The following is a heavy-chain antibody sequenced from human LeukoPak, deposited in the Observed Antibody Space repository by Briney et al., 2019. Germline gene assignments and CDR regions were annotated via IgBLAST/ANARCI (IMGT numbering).Heavy chain of an antibody. D-gene: IGHD3-16*01. CDR1: GFTFSSYA. J-gene: IGHJ6*02. Sequence: PGGSLRLSCAASGFTFSSYAMSWVRQAPGKGLEWVSAISGSGGSTYYADSVKGRFTISRDNSKNTLYLQMNSLGAEDTAVYYCAKDPGWGVVDPGYGMDVWGQGTTVTVSS. CDR3: AKDPGWGVVDPGYGMDV. CDR2: ISGSGGST. V-gene: IGHV3-23*01.